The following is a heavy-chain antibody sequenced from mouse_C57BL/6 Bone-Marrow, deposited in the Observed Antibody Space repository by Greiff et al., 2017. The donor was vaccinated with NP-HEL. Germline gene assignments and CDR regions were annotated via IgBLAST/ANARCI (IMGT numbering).Heavy chain of an antibody. J-gene: IGHJ4*01. CDR2: ITPSSGYP. CDR1: GYTFTSYW. V-gene: IGHV1-7*01. Sequence: QVQLQQSGAELAKPGASVKLSCKASGYTFTSYWMHWVKQRPGQGLEWIGYITPSSGYPKYNQKFKDKATLTADKSSSTAYMQLSSLTYEDSAVYYCAKSPSYYYGSRPYAMDYWGQGTSVTVSS. D-gene: IGHD1-1*01. CDR3: AKSPSYYYGSRPYAMDY.